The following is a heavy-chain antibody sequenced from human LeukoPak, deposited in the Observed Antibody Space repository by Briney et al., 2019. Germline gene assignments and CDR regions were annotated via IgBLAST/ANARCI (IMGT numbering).Heavy chain of an antibody. CDR3: ARDDEYSYGTTDY. V-gene: IGHV3-21*01. J-gene: IGHJ4*02. Sequence: GGSLRRYCAASGFTFSSYSMNWLRHAPGKGLEWVSSISSSSSYIYYADSVKGRFTISRDNAKNSLYLQMNSLRAEDTAVYYCARDDEYSYGTTDYWGQGTLVTVSS. D-gene: IGHD5-18*01. CDR1: GFTFSSYS. CDR2: ISSSSSYI.